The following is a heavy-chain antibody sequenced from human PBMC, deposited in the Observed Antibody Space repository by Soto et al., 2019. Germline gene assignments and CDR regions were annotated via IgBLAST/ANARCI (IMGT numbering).Heavy chain of an antibody. CDR2: IFPNGRGK. V-gene: IGHV3-30*13. CDR3: ARDAEDWSNCDLAY. CDR1: GFNFNTYF. D-gene: IGHD3-3*01. J-gene: IGHJ4*02. Sequence: QVQLVQSGGGVVQPGRSLRLSCAASGFNFNTYFMHWVRQAPGKGLEWVAMIFPNGRGKEYADSVKGRFTISRDNSNNSMYLQVDSVRPEETAVYYCARDAEDWSNCDLAYWGQGALVTVSS.